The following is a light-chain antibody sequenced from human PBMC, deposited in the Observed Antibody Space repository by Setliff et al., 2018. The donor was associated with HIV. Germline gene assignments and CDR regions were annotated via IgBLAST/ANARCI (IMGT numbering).Light chain of an antibody. CDR3: SSYTSRSSWV. CDR1: SSDVGGYNY. CDR2: DVT. J-gene: IGLJ3*02. Sequence: QSALTQPASVSGSPGQSITISCTGTSSDVGGYNYVSWYQQHPDKAPKLMIYDVTNRPSGVSNRFSGSKSGNTASLTVSGLQAADEAHYYCSSYTSRSSWVFGGGTK. V-gene: IGLV2-14*01.